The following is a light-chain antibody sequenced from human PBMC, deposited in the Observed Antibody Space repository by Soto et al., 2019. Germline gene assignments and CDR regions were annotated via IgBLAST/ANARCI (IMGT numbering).Light chain of an antibody. Sequence: EIVLTQAPGTLSLSPGERATLSCRASQSLSSSYLAWYQQKPGKAPKVLIYRASSRATGIPDRFSGSGSGTDFTLTISRLEPEDFAVYYCQQYGSSPLTFGGGTKVDIK. V-gene: IGKV3-20*01. CDR1: QSLSSSY. CDR2: RAS. J-gene: IGKJ4*01. CDR3: QQYGSSPLT.